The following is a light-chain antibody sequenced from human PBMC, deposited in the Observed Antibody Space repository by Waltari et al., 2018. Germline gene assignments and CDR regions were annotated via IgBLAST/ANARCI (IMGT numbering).Light chain of an antibody. V-gene: IGKV1-12*01. CDR2: KAS. Sequence: DIQMTQSPSSLSTSVGDTVTITCRASQSISSWLDWYQQKQGRAPKLLIYKASSLQSGVPSRFSGSGSGTEFTLTISSLKPEDLASYYCLQYTSSPYSFGQGTKVEIK. CDR3: LQYTSSPYS. CDR1: QSISSW. J-gene: IGKJ2*03.